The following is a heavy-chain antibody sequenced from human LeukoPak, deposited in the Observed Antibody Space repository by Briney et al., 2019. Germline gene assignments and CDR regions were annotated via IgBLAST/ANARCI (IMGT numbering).Heavy chain of an antibody. CDR3: ATVRPYYYDSSGYFDY. CDR1: GFTFSSYA. V-gene: IGHV1-24*01. J-gene: IGHJ4*02. Sequence: GGSLRLSCAASGFTFSSYALNWVRQAPGKGLEWMGGFDPEDGETTYAQKFQGRVTMTEDTSTDTAYMELSSLRSEDTAVYYCATVRPYYYDSSGYFDYWGQGTLVTVSS. D-gene: IGHD3-22*01. CDR2: FDPEDGET.